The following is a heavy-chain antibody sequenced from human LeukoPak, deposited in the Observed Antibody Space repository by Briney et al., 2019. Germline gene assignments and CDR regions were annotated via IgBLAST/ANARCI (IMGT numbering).Heavy chain of an antibody. CDR2: ISSSGSTI. D-gene: IGHD3-9*01. CDR3: ARVYDILTGQAPVDY. CDR1: GFTFSDYY. V-gene: IGHV3-11*04. Sequence: NPGGSLRLSCAASGFTFSDYYMSWIRQAPGKGLEWVSYISSSGSTIYYADSVKGRFTISRDNAKNPLYLQMNSLRAEDTAVYYCARVYDILTGQAPVDYWGQGTLVTVSS. J-gene: IGHJ4*02.